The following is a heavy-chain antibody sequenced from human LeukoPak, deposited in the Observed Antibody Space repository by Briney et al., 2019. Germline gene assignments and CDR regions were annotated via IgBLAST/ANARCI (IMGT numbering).Heavy chain of an antibody. Sequence: TSETLSLTCAVYGGSFSGYYWSWIRQPPGKGLEWIGEINHGGSTNYSPSLKSRVTMSVDTSKNQFSLKVNSVTAADTAEYYVARDPGRPVAGTFDYWGQGTLVAVSS. J-gene: IGHJ4*02. CDR2: INHGGST. V-gene: IGHV4-34*01. CDR1: GGSFSGYY. D-gene: IGHD3-10*01. CDR3: ARDPGRPVAGTFDY.